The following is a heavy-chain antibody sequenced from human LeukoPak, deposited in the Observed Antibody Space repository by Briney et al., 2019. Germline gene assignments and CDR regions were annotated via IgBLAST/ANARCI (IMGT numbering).Heavy chain of an antibody. Sequence: GGSLRLSCAASGFTFSSYAMHWVRQAAGKGLEWVAVISYDGSNKYYADSVKGRFTISRDNSKNTLYLQMNSLRAEDTAVYYCAREPYYYGSGSYCFDYWGQGTLVTVSS. CDR2: ISYDGSNK. V-gene: IGHV3-30*04. J-gene: IGHJ4*02. D-gene: IGHD3-10*01. CDR1: GFTFSSYA. CDR3: AREPYYYGSGSYCFDY.